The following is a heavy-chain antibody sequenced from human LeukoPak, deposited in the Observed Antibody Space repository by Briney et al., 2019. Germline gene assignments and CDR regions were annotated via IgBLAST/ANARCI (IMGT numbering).Heavy chain of an antibody. V-gene: IGHV1-2*02. J-gene: IGHJ3*02. CDR2: INPNSGGT. CDR1: GYTFTGYY. CDR3: ARTLYYYDSSGYYGGAFDI. Sequence: ASVKVSCKASGYTFTGYYMHWVRQAPGQGLEWMGWINPNSGGTNYAQKFQGRVTMTRATSISTAYMELSRLRSDDTAVYYCARTLYYYDSSGYYGGAFDIWGQGTMVTVSS. D-gene: IGHD3-22*01.